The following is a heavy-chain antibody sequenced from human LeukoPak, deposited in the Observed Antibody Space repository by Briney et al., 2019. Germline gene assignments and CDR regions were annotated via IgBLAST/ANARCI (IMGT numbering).Heavy chain of an antibody. CDR3: TTHLANLLLREAIVEVVPGYGMDV. CDR2: VKSKTDGGTT. J-gene: IGHJ6*02. D-gene: IGHD2-15*01. V-gene: IGHV3-15*07. Sequence: GGSLTLSCAASGFTFSHAWLNWVRQAPAKRLEWVGRVKSKTDGGTTDYTAAAKGRFTISRHESKNTLNLRMNSLKTEDTAVYYCTTHLANLLLREAIVEVVPGYGMDVWGQGTAVTVSS. CDR1: GFTFSHAW.